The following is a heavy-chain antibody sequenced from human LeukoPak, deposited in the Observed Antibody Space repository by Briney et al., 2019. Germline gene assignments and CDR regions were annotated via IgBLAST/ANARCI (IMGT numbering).Heavy chain of an antibody. CDR1: GFTFSSYS. Sequence: GGSLRLSCAASGFTFSSYSMNWVRQAPGKGLEWVSYISSSSSTIYYADSVKGRFTISRDNAKNSLYLQMNSLRAEDTAVYYCARFLAYIPGVGATATKDYFDYWGQGTLVTVSS. CDR3: ARFLAYIPGVGATATKDYFDY. CDR2: ISSSSSTI. J-gene: IGHJ4*02. V-gene: IGHV3-48*04. D-gene: IGHD1-26*01.